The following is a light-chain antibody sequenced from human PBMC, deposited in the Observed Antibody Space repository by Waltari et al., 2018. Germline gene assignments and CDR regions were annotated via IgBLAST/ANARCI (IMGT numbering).Light chain of an antibody. CDR2: HAS. CDR3: QMYVRLPAT. Sequence: EIVLTQSPGTLSLSPGDRATLSCRASTSVGTSLAWYQQKPGQAPRLLIYHASVWATGIPDRFSGGGSGTDFSLTISRLEPEDFAVYYCQMYVRLPATFGQGTKVEVK. J-gene: IGKJ1*01. V-gene: IGKV3-20*01. CDR1: TSVGTS.